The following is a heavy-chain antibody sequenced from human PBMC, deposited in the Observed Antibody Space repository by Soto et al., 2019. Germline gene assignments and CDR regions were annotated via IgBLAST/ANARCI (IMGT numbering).Heavy chain of an antibody. J-gene: IGHJ4*02. D-gene: IGHD3-22*01. V-gene: IGHV1-2*02. Sequence: ASVKVSSKASGYTFTGYYMHWVRQAPGQGLEWMGWINPNSGGTNYAQKFQGRVTMTRDTSIGTAYMELSRLRSDDTAVYYCARGRYYDRSPTPYFDYWGQGTLVTVSS. CDR3: ARGRYYDRSPTPYFDY. CDR1: GYTFTGYY. CDR2: INPNSGGT.